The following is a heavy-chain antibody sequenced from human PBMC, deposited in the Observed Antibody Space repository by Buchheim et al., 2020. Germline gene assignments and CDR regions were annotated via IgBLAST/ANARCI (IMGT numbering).Heavy chain of an antibody. D-gene: IGHD1-26*01. CDR2: IREDGSKE. CDR3: ARAERVGAFWPLFDY. Sequence: EVQLVESGGLLVQPGGSLRLSCAASGFTFSSYWMSWVRQAPGKGLEWVANIREDGSKEYYGDSVKGRFTISRDNAKNSLYLQMNSLRAEDTAVYYCARAERVGAFWPLFDYWGQGTL. J-gene: IGHJ4*02. CDR1: GFTFSSYW. V-gene: IGHV3-7*01.